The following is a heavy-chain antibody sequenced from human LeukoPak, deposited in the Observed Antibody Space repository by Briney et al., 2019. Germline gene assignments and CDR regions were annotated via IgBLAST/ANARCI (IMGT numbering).Heavy chain of an antibody. J-gene: IGHJ4*02. CDR3: ARDYQGFDY. V-gene: IGHV1-46*01. Sequence: ASVTVFFSASAYTFISYDKHWVRQAPGQGLEWMGIIKPSGGYTSYTDYAQKFQGRVTMTRDMSTSTGYMELSSLRSEDTAVYYCARDYQGFDYWGQGTLVTVSS. D-gene: IGHD2-2*01. CDR1: AYTFISYD. CDR2: IKPSGGYT.